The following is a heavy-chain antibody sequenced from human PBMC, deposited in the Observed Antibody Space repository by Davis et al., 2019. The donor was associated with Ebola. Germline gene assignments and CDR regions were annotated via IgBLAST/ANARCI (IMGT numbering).Heavy chain of an antibody. D-gene: IGHD3-10*01. V-gene: IGHV4-59*01. CDR2: IYYSGST. CDR1: GGSISSYY. CDR3: ARDVSGRFGELLFGYNWFDP. Sequence: MPSETLSLTCTVSGGSISSYYWSWIRQPPGKGLEWIGYIYYSGSTNYNPSLKSRVTISVDTSKNQFSLKLSSVTAADTAVYYCARDVSGRFGELLFGYNWFDPWGQGTLVTVSS. J-gene: IGHJ5*02.